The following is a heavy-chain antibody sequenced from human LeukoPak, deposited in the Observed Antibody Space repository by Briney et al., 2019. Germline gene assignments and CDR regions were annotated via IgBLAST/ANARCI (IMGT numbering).Heavy chain of an antibody. CDR1: GFTFSNYA. J-gene: IGHJ5*02. V-gene: IGHV3-30-3*01. Sequence: GGSLRLSCAASGFTFSNYAMSWVRQAPGKGLEWVAVISYDGSNKYYADSVKGRFTISRDNSKNTLYLQMNSLRAEDTAVYYCARDSPSYCSSTSCYRDNWFDPWGQGTLVTVSS. D-gene: IGHD2-2*02. CDR3: ARDSPSYCSSTSCYRDNWFDP. CDR2: ISYDGSNK.